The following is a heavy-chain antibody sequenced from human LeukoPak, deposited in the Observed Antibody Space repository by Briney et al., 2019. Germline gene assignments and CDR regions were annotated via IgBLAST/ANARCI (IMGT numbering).Heavy chain of an antibody. Sequence: PGGSLRLSCAASGFTFDDYGMNWVRQAPGKGLEWVSGISPSGGITYYTDSVRGRFTISRDNSKNTVSLQMNSLRGEDTAVYYCAKDDDWGRFKDWGQGTLVTVSS. CDR3: AKDDDWGRFKD. V-gene: IGHV3-23*01. CDR1: GFTFDDYG. CDR2: ISPSGGIT. J-gene: IGHJ1*01. D-gene: IGHD3-16*01.